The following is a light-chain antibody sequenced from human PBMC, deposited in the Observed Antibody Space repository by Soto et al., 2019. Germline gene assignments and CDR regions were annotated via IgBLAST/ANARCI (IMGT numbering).Light chain of an antibody. CDR1: QSVSSNY. CDR2: DVS. J-gene: IGKJ1*01. V-gene: IGKV3-20*01. CDR3: QQYGRSPT. Sequence: EIVLTQSPGTLSLSPGERATLSCRSSQSVSSNYLAWYQQKPDQAPRLVIYDVSGRATGIPDRFSGSGSGTDFPLTISRLEPEDFAVYYCQQYGRSPTFGHGTKVEIK.